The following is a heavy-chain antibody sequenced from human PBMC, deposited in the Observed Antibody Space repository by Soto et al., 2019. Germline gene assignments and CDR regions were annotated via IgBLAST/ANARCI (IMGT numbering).Heavy chain of an antibody. CDR3: ARGGGYYDSSGQYDY. D-gene: IGHD3-22*01. CDR1: GFTFSSYA. J-gene: IGHJ4*02. CDR2: ISYDGSNK. Sequence: QVQLVESGGGVVQPGRSLRLSCAASGFTFSSYAMHWVRQAPGKGLEWVAVISYDGSNKYYADSVKGRFTISRDNSRNTVDLQMNSRRAEGTAVYYCARGGGYYDSSGQYDYWGQGTLVTVSS. V-gene: IGHV3-30-3*01.